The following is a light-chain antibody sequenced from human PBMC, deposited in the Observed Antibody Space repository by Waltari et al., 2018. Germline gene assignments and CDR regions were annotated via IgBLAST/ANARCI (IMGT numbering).Light chain of an antibody. CDR3: AAWDDSPSGYV. J-gene: IGLJ1*01. V-gene: IGLV1-47*01. CDR2: DDN. Sequence: HSVLTQPPSAAGTPGQRVTISCSGSSSNIGTHHVYWYQQFPGRAPRLLIYDDNLRPPGVPSRFSVSKSGTSASLVISGLRSDDEANYYCAAWDDSPSGYVFGTGTEVTVL. CDR1: SSNIGTHH.